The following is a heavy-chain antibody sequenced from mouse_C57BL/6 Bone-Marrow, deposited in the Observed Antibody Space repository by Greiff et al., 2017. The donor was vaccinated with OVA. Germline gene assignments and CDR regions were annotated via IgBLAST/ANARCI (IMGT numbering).Heavy chain of an antibody. CDR3: ARRGYSNYFYAMDY. CDR1: GYTFTSYW. V-gene: IGHV1-53*01. Sequence: VQLHQSGTELVKPGASVKLSCKASGYTFTSYWMHWVKQRPGQGLEWIGNINPSNGGTNYNEKFKSKATLTVDKSSSTAYMQLSSLTAEDAAVYECARRGYSNYFYAMDYWGQGTSVTVSS. CDR2: INPSNGGT. J-gene: IGHJ4*01. D-gene: IGHD2-5*01.